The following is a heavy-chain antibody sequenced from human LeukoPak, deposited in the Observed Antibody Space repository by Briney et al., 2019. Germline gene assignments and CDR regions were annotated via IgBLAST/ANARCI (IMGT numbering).Heavy chain of an antibody. CDR1: GFTFSSYS. Sequence: PGGSLRLSCAASGFTFSSYSMNWVRQAPGKGLEWVSSISSSSSYIYYADSVKGRFTISRDNAKNSLYLQMNSLRAEDTAVYYCARERSHSGSYGSSYFYYYMDVWGKGTTVTVSS. J-gene: IGHJ6*03. CDR2: ISSSSSYI. D-gene: IGHD1-26*01. V-gene: IGHV3-21*01. CDR3: ARERSHSGSYGSSYFYYYMDV.